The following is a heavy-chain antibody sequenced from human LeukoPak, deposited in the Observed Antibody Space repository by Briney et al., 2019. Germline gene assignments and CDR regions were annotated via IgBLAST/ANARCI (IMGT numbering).Heavy chain of an antibody. CDR2: ISGIDT. Sequence: GGSLRPSCAASGFTFSTYAMNWVRQAPGKGLEWVSTISGIDTFYADSVKGRFTISRDNSKNTLYLQMISLRAEDTAVYYCTKDAPDSGGWFFFDSWGQGTLVTVSS. D-gene: IGHD6-19*01. J-gene: IGHJ4*02. CDR3: TKDAPDSGGWFFFDS. V-gene: IGHV3-23*01. CDR1: GFTFSTYA.